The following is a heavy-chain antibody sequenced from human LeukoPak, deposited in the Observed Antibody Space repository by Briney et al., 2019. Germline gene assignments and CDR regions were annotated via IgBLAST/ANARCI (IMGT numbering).Heavy chain of an antibody. D-gene: IGHD5-12*01. CDR1: GGSFSGYY. Sequence: PSETLSLTCAVYGGSFSGYYWSWIRQPPGKGREWIGEMNHRGSNNYNPSLKRRVTISVDTSKNKFSLKLSSVTAADTAVYYCARITSGYDFDYWGQGTLVTVSS. CDR3: ARITSGYDFDY. V-gene: IGHV4-34*01. CDR2: MNHRGSN. J-gene: IGHJ4*02.